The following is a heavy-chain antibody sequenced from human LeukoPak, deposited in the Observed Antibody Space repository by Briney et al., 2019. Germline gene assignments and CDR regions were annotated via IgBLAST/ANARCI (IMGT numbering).Heavy chain of an antibody. J-gene: IGHJ4*02. CDR3: ARIAVNYYDSSGYYFDY. Sequence: KTSETLSLTCTVSGGSISSYYWSWIRQPPGKGLEWIGYIYYSGSTNYNPSLKSRVTISADTSKNQFSLKLSSVTAADTAVYYCARIAVNYYDSSGYYFDYWGQGTLVTVSS. D-gene: IGHD3-22*01. CDR1: GGSISSYY. V-gene: IGHV4-59*01. CDR2: IYYSGST.